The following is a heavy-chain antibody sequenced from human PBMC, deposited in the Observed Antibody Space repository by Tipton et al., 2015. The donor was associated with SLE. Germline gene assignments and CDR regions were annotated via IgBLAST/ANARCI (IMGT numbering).Heavy chain of an antibody. CDR3: ARVLGSMVRGLRLFDC. J-gene: IGHJ4*02. Sequence: TLSLTCTVSGGSISSYYWSWIRQPPGKGLEWIGYIYYSGSTNYNPSLKSRVTISVATSKNQFSLKLSSVTAADTAVYYCARVLGSMVRGLRLFDCWGQGTLVTVSS. D-gene: IGHD3-10*01. CDR1: GGSISSYY. V-gene: IGHV4-59*12. CDR2: IYYSGST.